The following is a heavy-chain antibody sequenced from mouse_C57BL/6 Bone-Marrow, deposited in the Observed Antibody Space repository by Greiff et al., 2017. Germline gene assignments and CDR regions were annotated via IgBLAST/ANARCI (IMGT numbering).Heavy chain of an antibody. J-gene: IGHJ3*01. CDR2: ISSGGSYT. Sequence: EVQRVESGGDLVKPGGSLKLSCAASGFTFSSYGMSWVRQTPDKRLEWVATISSGGSYTYYPDSVKGRFTITRDNAKNTLYLQMSSLKSEDTAMYYCAIAELAWFAYWGQGTMVTVSA. D-gene: IGHD4-1*01. CDR3: AIAELAWFAY. CDR1: GFTFSSYG. V-gene: IGHV5-6*01.